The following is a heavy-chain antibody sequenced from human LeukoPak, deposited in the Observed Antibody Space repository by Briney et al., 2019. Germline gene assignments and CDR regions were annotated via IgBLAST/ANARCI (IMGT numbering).Heavy chain of an antibody. CDR2: IYYSGST. CDR1: GGSISSSIYY. D-gene: IGHD3-3*01. CDR3: ARDGIFGVVMANYYYYMDV. V-gene: IGHV4-39*07. J-gene: IGHJ6*03. Sequence: PSETLSLTCTVSGGSISSSIYYWGWIRQPPGKGLEWIGSIYYSGSTYYNPSLKSRVTISVDTSKNQFSLKLSSVTAADTAVYYCARDGIFGVVMANYYYYMDVWGKGTTVTVSS.